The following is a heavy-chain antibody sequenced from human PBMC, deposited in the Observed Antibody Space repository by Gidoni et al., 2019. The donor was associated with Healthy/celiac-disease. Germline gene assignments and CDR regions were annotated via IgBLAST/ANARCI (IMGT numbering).Heavy chain of an antibody. V-gene: IGHV1-3*01. CDR3: ARVPERATVTPHYFDY. D-gene: IGHD4-17*01. CDR2: INAGNGNT. J-gene: IGHJ4*02. CDR1: GYTFTSYA. Sequence: QVQLVQSGAEVKKPGASVKVSCKASGYTFTSYAMHWVRQAPGQRLEWMGWINAGNGNTKYSQKFQGRVTITRDTSASTAYMELSSLRSEDTAVYYCARVPERATVTPHYFDYWGQGTLVTVSS.